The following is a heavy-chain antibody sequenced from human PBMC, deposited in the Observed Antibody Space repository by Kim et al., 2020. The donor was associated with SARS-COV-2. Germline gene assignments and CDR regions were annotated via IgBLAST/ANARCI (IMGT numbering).Heavy chain of an antibody. Sequence: GGSLRLSCAASGFTFSSYSMNWVRQAPGKGLEWVSSISSSSSYIYYADSVKGRFTISRDNAKNSLYLQMNSLRAEDTAVYYCAMAQGSGWALIWGQGTMVTVSS. D-gene: IGHD2-15*01. CDR2: ISSSSSYI. V-gene: IGHV3-21*01. CDR1: GFTFSSYS. J-gene: IGHJ3*02. CDR3: AMAQGSGWALI.